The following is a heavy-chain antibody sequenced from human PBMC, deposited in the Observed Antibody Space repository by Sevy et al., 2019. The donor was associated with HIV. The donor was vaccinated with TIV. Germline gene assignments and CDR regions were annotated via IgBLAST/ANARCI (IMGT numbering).Heavy chain of an antibody. D-gene: IGHD6-13*01. J-gene: IGHJ4*02. V-gene: IGHV3-30*02. CDR3: AKDLAGPGRRYFDY. Sequence: GGSLRRSCAASGFTFSNYGMHWVRQVPGKGLEWVTFIRYDGSDKYYAASVKGRFTNSRDDSKNTLYLQMDSLRADDTAIYYCAKDLAGPGRRYFDYWGQGTLVTVSS. CDR1: GFTFSNYG. CDR2: IRYDGSDK.